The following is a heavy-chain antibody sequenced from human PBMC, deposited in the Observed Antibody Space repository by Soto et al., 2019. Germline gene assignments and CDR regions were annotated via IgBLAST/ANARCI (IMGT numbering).Heavy chain of an antibody. CDR2: ITGSGTTT. Sequence: GGSLRLSCAASGFPFSSNSVNWVRQAPGKGLEWVSYITGSGTTTRYADSVKGRFTLSRENAKNSLYLQMNSLRAWDTAVYYCARAKSSGPPIPHYGMDVWGQGTTVTVSS. J-gene: IGHJ6*02. CDR1: GFPFSSNS. V-gene: IGHV3-48*01. CDR3: ARAKSSGPPIPHYGMDV. D-gene: IGHD3-22*01.